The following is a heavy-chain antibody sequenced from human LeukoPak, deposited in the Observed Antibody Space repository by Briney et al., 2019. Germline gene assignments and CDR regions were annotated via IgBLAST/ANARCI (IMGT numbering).Heavy chain of an antibody. D-gene: IGHD4-11*01. CDR2: INHSGST. Sequence: SETLSLTCAVYGGSFSGYYWSWIRQPPGKGLEWIGEINHSGSTNYNPSLKSRVTISVDTSKNQFSLKLSSVTAADTAVYYCARGYATTPFQHWGQGTLVTVSS. CDR3: ARGYATTPFQH. CDR1: GGSFSGYY. V-gene: IGHV4-34*01. J-gene: IGHJ1*01.